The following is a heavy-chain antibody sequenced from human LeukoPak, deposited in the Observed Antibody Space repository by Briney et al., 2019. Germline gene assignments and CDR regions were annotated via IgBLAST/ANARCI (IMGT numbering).Heavy chain of an antibody. Sequence: ASVKVSCKASGYTFTSYGISWVRQAPGQGLEWMGWISAYNGNTNYAQKLQGRVTMTTDTSTSKAYMELRSLRSDDTAVYYCARAPWTPYDSSGHDYWGQGTLVTVSS. V-gene: IGHV1-18*01. CDR3: ARAPWTPYDSSGHDY. CDR2: ISAYNGNT. CDR1: GYTFTSYG. J-gene: IGHJ4*02. D-gene: IGHD3-22*01.